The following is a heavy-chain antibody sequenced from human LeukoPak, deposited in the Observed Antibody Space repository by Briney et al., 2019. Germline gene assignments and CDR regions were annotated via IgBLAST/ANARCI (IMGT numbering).Heavy chain of an antibody. D-gene: IGHD3-10*01. CDR2: IIPIFGTA. CDR3: ARGSGTRAPFDP. Sequence: ASVKVSCKASGGTFSSYAISWVRQAPGQGLEWMGGIIPIFGTANYAQKFQGRVTITADESTSTAYMELSSLRSEDTAVYYCARGSGTRAPFDPWGQGTLVTVSS. CDR1: GGTFSSYA. V-gene: IGHV1-69*13. J-gene: IGHJ5*02.